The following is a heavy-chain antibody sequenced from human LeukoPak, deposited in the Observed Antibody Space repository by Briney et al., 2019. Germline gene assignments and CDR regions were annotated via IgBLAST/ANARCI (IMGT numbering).Heavy chain of an antibody. D-gene: IGHD1-26*01. CDR1: GSRFTNYW. CDR3: ARHHYSGLYNWFDP. Sequence: GESLKISCKGSGSRFTNYWLAWVRQMPGQGLEWMGIIYPGDSDTRYSPSFQGQVTISADKSISTAYLQWSGLKASDTAMYYCARHHYSGLYNWFDPWGQGTLVTVSS. J-gene: IGHJ5*02. V-gene: IGHV5-51*01. CDR2: IYPGDSDT.